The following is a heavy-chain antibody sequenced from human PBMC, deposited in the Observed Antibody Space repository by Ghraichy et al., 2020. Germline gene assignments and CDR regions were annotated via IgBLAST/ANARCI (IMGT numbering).Heavy chain of an antibody. CDR3: ARYDYGDYNDAFDV. J-gene: IGHJ3*01. Sequence: SCAASGFIFSNHWMSWVRQAPGKGLEWVANIKQDGSERYYVDSVKGRFTISRDNTKNALFLQMDSLRAEDTAVYFCARYDYGDYNDAFDVWGQGTMVTVSS. D-gene: IGHD4-17*01. CDR1: GFIFSNHW. V-gene: IGHV3-7*01. CDR2: IKQDGSER.